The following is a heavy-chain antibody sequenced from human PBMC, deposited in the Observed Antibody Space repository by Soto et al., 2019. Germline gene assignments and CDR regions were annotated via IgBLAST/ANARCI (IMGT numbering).Heavy chain of an antibody. CDR3: AANRPNLRYVDWFALDAFDI. J-gene: IGHJ3*02. Sequence: SVKVSCKASGFTFTSSAMQWVRQARGQRLEWIGWIVVGSGNTNYAQKFQERVTITRDMSTSTAYMELSSLRSEDTAVYYCAANRPNLRYVDWFALDAFDIWGQGTMVTVSS. V-gene: IGHV1-58*02. CDR1: GFTFTSSA. CDR2: IVVGSGNT. D-gene: IGHD3-9*01.